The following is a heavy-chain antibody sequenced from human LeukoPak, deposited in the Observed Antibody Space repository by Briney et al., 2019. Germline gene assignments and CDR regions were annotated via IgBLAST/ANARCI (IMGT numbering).Heavy chain of an antibody. J-gene: IGHJ4*02. CDR1: GFTFSSYA. V-gene: IGHV3-23*01. CDR2: ISGNGGST. D-gene: IGHD2-15*01. Sequence: HPGGSLRLSCAASGFTFSSYAMSWVRQAPGKGLEWVSAISGNGGSTYYADSVKGRFTISRDNSKNTLYLQMNSLRAEDTAVYYCAKDMWDIVVVVAADYWGQGTLVTVSS. CDR3: AKDMWDIVVVVAADY.